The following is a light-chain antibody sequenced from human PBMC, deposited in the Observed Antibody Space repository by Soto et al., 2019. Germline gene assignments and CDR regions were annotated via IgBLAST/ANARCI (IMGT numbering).Light chain of an antibody. V-gene: IGLV2-14*01. CDR1: SSDVGGYNY. CDR2: DVS. J-gene: IGLJ2*01. CDR3: SSSTGSKTPVV. Sequence: QSALTQPASVSGSPGQSITISCTGTSSDVGGYNYVSWYQQHPGKAPNLIIFDVSNRPSGVSNRFSGSKSGNSASLTISGLQAEDEADYYCSSSTGSKTPVVFGGGTKLTVL.